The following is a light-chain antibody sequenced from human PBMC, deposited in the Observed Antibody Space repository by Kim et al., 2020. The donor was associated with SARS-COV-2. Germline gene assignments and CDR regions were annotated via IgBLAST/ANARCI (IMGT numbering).Light chain of an antibody. CDR3: NSRDSSGNHYV. CDR1: SLRSYY. Sequence: SSELTQDSAVSVALGQTVRITCQGDSLRSYYASWYQQKPGQAPVLVIYGKNNRPSGIPDRFSGSISGNTASLTITGAPAEDEADYYCNSRDSSGNHYVFG. V-gene: IGLV3-19*01. CDR2: GKN. J-gene: IGLJ1*01.